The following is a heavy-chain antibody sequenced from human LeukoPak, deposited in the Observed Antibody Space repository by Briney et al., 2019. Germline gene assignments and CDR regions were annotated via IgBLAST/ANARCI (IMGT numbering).Heavy chain of an antibody. CDR2: ISSSGSTI. Sequence: GGSLRLSCAASGFTFSSYEMNWVRQAPGKGLDWVSYISSSGSTIYYADSVTGRFTISRDNAKNSLYLQMNSLRAEDTAVYYCARVAWGGYGYSFDYWGQGTLDTVSS. D-gene: IGHD5-18*01. CDR3: ARVAWGGYGYSFDY. CDR1: GFTFSSYE. J-gene: IGHJ4*02. V-gene: IGHV3-48*03.